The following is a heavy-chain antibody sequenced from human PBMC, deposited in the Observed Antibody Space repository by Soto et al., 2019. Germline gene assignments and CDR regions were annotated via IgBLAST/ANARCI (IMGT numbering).Heavy chain of an antibody. D-gene: IGHD1-26*01. CDR1: GFTFSSYA. V-gene: IGHV3-23*01. CDR3: AKDGSGSYLTPAYYFDY. J-gene: IGHJ4*02. Sequence: GGSLRLSCAASGFTFSSYAMSWVRQAPGKGLEWVSAISGSGGSTYYADSVKGRFTISRDNSKNTLYLQMNSLRAEDTAVYYCAKDGSGSYLTPAYYFDYWGQGTLVTVSS. CDR2: ISGSGGST.